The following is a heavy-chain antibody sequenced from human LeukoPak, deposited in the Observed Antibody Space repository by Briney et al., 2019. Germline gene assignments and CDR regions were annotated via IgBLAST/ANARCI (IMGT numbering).Heavy chain of an antibody. Sequence: GRSLRLSCTVGGFTFSDYPMAWVRQAPGKGLEWVSLISGSGDKTYFADSVEGRFTISRDNSKNTLHLQMNSLRAEDTAIYYCAKETKVGSTTVAYFQDWGQGTLVTVS. V-gene: IGHV3-23*01. CDR1: GFTFSDYP. J-gene: IGHJ1*01. D-gene: IGHD1-26*01. CDR2: ISGSGDKT. CDR3: AKETKVGSTTVAYFQD.